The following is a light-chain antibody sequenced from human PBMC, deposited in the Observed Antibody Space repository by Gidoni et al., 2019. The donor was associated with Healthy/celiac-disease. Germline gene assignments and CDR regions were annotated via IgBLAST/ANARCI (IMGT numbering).Light chain of an antibody. CDR1: QSISSY. J-gene: IGKJ1*01. Sequence: IQMTQSPSSLSASVGDRVTITCLASQSISSYLNWYQKKPGKASKLLIYAASSLQSGVPSRFSGSGSGTDFTLTISSLQPEDFATYYCQQSYSTPQTFGQGTKVEIK. CDR2: AAS. V-gene: IGKV1-39*01. CDR3: QQSYSTPQT.